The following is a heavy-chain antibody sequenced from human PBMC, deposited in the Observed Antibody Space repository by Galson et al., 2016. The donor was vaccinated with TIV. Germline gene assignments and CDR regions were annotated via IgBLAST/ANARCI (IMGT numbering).Heavy chain of an antibody. CDR1: GLTVNNAW. J-gene: IGHJ3*02. Sequence: SLRLPCAASGLTVNNAWMSWVRQAPGKGLEWVGRIRGRPNDGTTDYAAPVKARFTISRDDSKNTLYLQMNSLNTEDTAVYYCATEGYTYGLHSFGIWGQGTMVTVSS. CDR3: ATEGYTYGLHSFGI. CDR2: IRGRPNDGTT. D-gene: IGHD5-18*01. V-gene: IGHV3-15*01.